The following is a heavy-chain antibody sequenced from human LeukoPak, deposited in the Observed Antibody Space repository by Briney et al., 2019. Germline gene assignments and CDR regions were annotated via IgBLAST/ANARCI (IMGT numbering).Heavy chain of an antibody. J-gene: IGHJ3*02. CDR1: GFSFSSYW. CDR2: ISSSGTTK. CDR3: ARSNRDAFDM. Sequence: GGSLRLSCAASGFSFSSYWMTWVRQGPGKGLEWVSYISSSGTTKYYADSVKGRFTLSRDNAKKSLSLQMNSLRAEDTAIYYCARSNRDAFDMWGQGTVVTVSS. D-gene: IGHD2/OR15-2a*01. V-gene: IGHV3-48*04.